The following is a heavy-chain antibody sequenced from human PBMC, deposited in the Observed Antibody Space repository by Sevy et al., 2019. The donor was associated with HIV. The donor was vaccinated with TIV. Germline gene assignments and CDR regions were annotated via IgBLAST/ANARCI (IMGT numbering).Heavy chain of an antibody. CDR3: AGGGGAYYDSSGYYFDY. CDR2: IIPIFGTA. D-gene: IGHD3-22*01. J-gene: IGHJ4*02. V-gene: IGHV1-69*13. CDR1: GGTFSSYA. Sequence: ASVKVSCKASGGTFSSYAISWVRQAPGQGLEWMGGIIPIFGTANYAQKFQGRVTITADESTSTAYMELSSLRSEDTAVYYCAGGGGAYYDSSGYYFDYWGQGTLVTVSS.